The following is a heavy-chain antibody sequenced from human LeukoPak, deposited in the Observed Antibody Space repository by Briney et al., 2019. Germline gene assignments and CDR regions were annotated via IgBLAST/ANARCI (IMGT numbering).Heavy chain of an antibody. Sequence: GRSLRLSCAASGFTFSSYAMHWVRQAPGKGLDWVAVISYDGSNKYYADSVKGRFTISRDNSKNTLYLQMNSLRAEDTAVYYCARPHYDFWSGYLNYFDYWGQGTLVTVSS. CDR3: ARPHYDFWSGYLNYFDY. J-gene: IGHJ4*02. D-gene: IGHD3-3*01. V-gene: IGHV3-30*01. CDR1: GFTFSSYA. CDR2: ISYDGSNK.